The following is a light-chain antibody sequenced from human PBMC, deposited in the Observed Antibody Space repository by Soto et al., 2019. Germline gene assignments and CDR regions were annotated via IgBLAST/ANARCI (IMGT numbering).Light chain of an antibody. J-gene: IGKJ5*01. CDR1: ESVGSTY. CDR3: QHYDSLPIT. CDR2: AAS. Sequence: EIDLTQSPGTLSLSPGDRATLPCRASESVGSTYVAWYQQKPGQAPRLLIYAASTRATGISDRFSGSGSGTDFTLTISRLEPEDFAVFYCQHYDSLPITFGQGTRLEIK. V-gene: IGKV3-20*01.